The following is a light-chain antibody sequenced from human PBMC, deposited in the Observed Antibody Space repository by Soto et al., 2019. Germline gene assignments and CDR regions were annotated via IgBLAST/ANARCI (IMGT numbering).Light chain of an antibody. V-gene: IGLV1-40*01. J-gene: IGLJ2*01. CDR2: GNS. CDR3: QSYDSSLSGSVV. Sequence: QSVLTQPPSVSGAPGQRVTISCTGSSSNIGAGSDVHWYQQFPGTAPKLLIYGNSNRPSGVPDRFSGSKSGTSASLAITGLQAEDEADYYCQSYDSSLSGSVVFGGGTKLTVL. CDR1: SSNIGAGSD.